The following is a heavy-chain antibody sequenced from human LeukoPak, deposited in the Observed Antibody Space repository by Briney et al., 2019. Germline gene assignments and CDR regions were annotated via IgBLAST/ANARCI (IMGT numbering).Heavy chain of an antibody. Sequence: GGSLRLSCAASGFTFSSYGMHWVRQAPGKGREWVAVIWYDGGNKYYADSVKGRFTIPRDNSKNTLYLQMNSLRAEDTAVYYCARGTSGGYEGDYWGQGTLVTVSS. CDR2: IWYDGGNK. CDR1: GFTFSSYG. J-gene: IGHJ4*02. D-gene: IGHD1-1*01. CDR3: ARGTSGGYEGDY. V-gene: IGHV3-33*01.